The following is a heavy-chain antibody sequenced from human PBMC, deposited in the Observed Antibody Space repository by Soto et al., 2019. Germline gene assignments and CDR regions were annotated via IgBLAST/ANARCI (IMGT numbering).Heavy chain of an antibody. V-gene: IGHV3-9*01. Sequence: SLGLCSAASGVTFEVYAMHWVLQTPGKGLEWVSGISWNSGSIGYADSVKGRFTISRDNAKNSLYLQMNSLRAEDTALYYCAKDRGIVLVPAAIDYWGQGTLVTVSS. D-gene: IGHD2-2*01. CDR3: AKDRGIVLVPAAIDY. CDR2: ISWNSGSI. J-gene: IGHJ4*02. CDR1: GVTFEVYA.